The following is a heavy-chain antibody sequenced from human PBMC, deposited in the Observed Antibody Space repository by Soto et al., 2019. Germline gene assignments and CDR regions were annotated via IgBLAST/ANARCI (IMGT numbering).Heavy chain of an antibody. CDR3: VRGGSGSPFDY. Sequence: QVQLQESGPGLVKPSETLSLICTVSGGSINYSYWSWIRQPPGKGLEWIGYIYYTGMTNYNPTLRGRATISVDMSKSQFSLTVTSVTVADTAVYYCVRGGSGSPFDYWGQGALVTVTA. CDR2: IYYTGMT. J-gene: IGHJ4*02. CDR1: GGSINYSY. V-gene: IGHV4-59*01. D-gene: IGHD1-26*01.